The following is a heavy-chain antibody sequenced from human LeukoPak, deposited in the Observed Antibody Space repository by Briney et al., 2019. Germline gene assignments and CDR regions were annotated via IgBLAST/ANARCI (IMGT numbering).Heavy chain of an antibody. CDR3: AKDRYYYDSSGYSDY. D-gene: IGHD3-22*01. CDR1: GFTFSSYA. CDR2: ISYDGSNK. Sequence: GGSLRLSCAASGFTFSSYAMHWVRQAPGKGLEWVAVISYDGSNKYYADSVKGRFTISRDNSKNTLYLQMNSLRAEDTAVYYCAKDRYYYDSSGYSDYWGQGTLVTVSS. V-gene: IGHV3-30*04. J-gene: IGHJ4*02.